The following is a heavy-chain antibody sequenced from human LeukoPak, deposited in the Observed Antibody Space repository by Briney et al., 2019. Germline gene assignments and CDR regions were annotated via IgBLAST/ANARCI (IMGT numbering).Heavy chain of an antibody. CDR3: ARAGASTAVTTRFDY. J-gene: IGHJ4*02. CDR1: EGSISSYY. V-gene: IGHV4-59*01. CDR2: IYYSGST. D-gene: IGHD4-17*01. Sequence: SETLSLTCNVSEGSISSYYWNWIRQPPGKGLEWIGYIYYSGSTNYNPSLKSRVTISVDTSKNQFSLKLSSVTAADTAVYYCARAGASTAVTTRFDYWGQGALVTVSS.